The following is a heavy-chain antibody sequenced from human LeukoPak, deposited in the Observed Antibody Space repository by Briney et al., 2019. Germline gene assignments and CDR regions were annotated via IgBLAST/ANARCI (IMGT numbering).Heavy chain of an antibody. D-gene: IGHD2-8*01. CDR2: ISSSSSTI. Sequence: PGGSLRLSCAASGFTFSSYSMNWVRQAPGKGLEWVSYISSSSSTIYYADSVKGRFTISRDNAKNSLYLQMNSLRAEDTAVYYCARSDGKWRAPDPFDYWGQGTLVAVSS. V-gene: IGHV3-48*01. CDR3: ARSDGKWRAPDPFDY. J-gene: IGHJ4*02. CDR1: GFTFSSYS.